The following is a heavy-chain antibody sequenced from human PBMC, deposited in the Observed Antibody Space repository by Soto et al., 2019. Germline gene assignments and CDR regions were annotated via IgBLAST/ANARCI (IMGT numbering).Heavy chain of an antibody. CDR1: GGSTSSYY. CDR2: IYYSGST. Sequence: PSETLSLTCTVSGGSTSSYYWSWIRQPPGKGLEWIGYIYYSGSTNYNPSLKSRVTISVDTSKNQFSLKLSSVTAADTAVYYCALRPGYCSGGSCYFWFDPWGQGTLVTVSS. CDR3: ALRPGYCSGGSCYFWFDP. J-gene: IGHJ5*02. V-gene: IGHV4-59*08. D-gene: IGHD2-15*01.